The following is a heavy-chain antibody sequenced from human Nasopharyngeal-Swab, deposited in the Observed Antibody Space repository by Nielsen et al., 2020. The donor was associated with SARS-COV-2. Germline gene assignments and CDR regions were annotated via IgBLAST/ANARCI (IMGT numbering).Heavy chain of an antibody. Sequence: SETLSLTCTVSGGSISSSSYYWGWIRQPPGKGLEWIGSIYYSGSTYYNPSLKSRVTLSVDTSKNQFSLKLSSVTAADTAMYYCATFDYYDSSWGQGTLVTVSS. V-gene: IGHV4-39*01. CDR1: GGSISSSSYY. CDR3: ATFDYYDSS. J-gene: IGHJ4*02. CDR2: IYYSGST. D-gene: IGHD3-22*01.